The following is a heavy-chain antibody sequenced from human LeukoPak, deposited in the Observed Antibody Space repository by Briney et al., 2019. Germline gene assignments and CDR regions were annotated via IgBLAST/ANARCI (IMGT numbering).Heavy chain of an antibody. D-gene: IGHD3-22*01. CDR2: INHSGST. CDR3: ARGYYYDSSGYYRY. V-gene: IGHV4-34*01. Sequence: PSETLSLTCAVYGGSFSGYYWSWIRQPPGKGLEWIGEINHSGSTNYNPSLKSRVTISVDTSKNQFSLKLSSVTAADTAVYYCARGYYYDSSGYYRYRGQGTLVTVSS. J-gene: IGHJ4*02. CDR1: GGSFSGYY.